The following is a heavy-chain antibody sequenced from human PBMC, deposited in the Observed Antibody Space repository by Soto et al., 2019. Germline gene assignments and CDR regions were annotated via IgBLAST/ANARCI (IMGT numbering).Heavy chain of an antibody. CDR2: ISAYNGNT. V-gene: IGHV1-18*01. J-gene: IGHJ6*02. D-gene: IGHD3-3*01. CDR3: ARVSLQTTIFGVVIPYYYYGMDV. Sequence: ASVKVSCKASGYTFTSYGISWVRQAPGQGLEWMGWISAYNGNTNYAQKLQGRVTMTTDTSTSTAYMELRSLRSDDTAVYYCARVSLQTTIFGVVIPYYYYGMDVWGQGTTVTVSS. CDR1: GYTFTSYG.